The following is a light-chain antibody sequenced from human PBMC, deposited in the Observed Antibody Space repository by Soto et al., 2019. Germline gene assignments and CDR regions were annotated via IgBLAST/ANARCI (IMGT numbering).Light chain of an antibody. CDR3: QQYNSYPFA. Sequence: DIQMTQSPSTLSASVGVRVTITCRASQSISSWLAWYQQKPGKAPKLLIYKASSLESGVPSRFSDSGSGTEFTLTISGLQTDDFSTYNCQQYNSYPFAFGPGTKVDIK. CDR2: KAS. CDR1: QSISSW. J-gene: IGKJ3*01. V-gene: IGKV1-5*03.